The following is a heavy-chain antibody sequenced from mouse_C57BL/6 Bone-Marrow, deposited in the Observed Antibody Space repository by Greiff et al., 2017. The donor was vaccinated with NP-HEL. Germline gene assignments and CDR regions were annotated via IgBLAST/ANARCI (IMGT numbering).Heavy chain of an antibody. Sequence: EVQVVESGGGLVQPGGSLKLSCAASGFTFSDYYMYWVRQTPEKRLEWVAYISNGGGSTYYPDTVKGRFTISRDNAKNNLYLQMSRLKSEYTAMYYCARQGGYGNPAWFAYWGQGTLVTVSA. V-gene: IGHV5-12*01. D-gene: IGHD2-10*02. J-gene: IGHJ3*01. CDR3: ARQGGYGNPAWFAY. CDR1: GFTFSDYY. CDR2: ISNGGGST.